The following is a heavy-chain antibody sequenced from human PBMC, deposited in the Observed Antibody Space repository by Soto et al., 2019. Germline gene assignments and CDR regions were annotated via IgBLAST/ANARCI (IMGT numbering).Heavy chain of an antibody. CDR2: INNDGSST. Sequence: EVQLVESGGGLVQPGGSLRLSCVASGFTFSSYWMHWVRQAPGKGLVWVSRINNDGSSTRYADSVKGRFTISRDNAKNTLNLKMSSLTAEDTAVYYCAASVASYWFDPWGQGTLVTVSS. D-gene: IGHD6-19*01. CDR1: GFTFSSYW. J-gene: IGHJ5*02. V-gene: IGHV3-74*01. CDR3: AASVASYWFDP.